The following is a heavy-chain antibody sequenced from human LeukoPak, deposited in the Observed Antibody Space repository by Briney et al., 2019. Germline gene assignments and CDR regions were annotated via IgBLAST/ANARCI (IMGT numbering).Heavy chain of an antibody. CDR3: ARDKTDSSTYSWFDP. J-gene: IGHJ5*02. V-gene: IGHV1-46*01. D-gene: IGHD6-13*01. Sequence: ASVKVSCKASGYTFTSYYMHWVQQAPGQGLEWMGIINPSGGSTSYAQKFQGRVTMTRDTSTSTIYMELSSLRSEDTAVYYCARDKTDSSTYSWFDPWGQGTLVTVSS. CDR2: INPSGGST. CDR1: GYTFTSYY.